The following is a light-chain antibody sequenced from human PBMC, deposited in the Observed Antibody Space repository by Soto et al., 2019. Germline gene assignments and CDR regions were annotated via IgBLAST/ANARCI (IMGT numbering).Light chain of an antibody. CDR1: QSLLQTNGNTY. Sequence: DIVMTQSPLSLPVTPGEPASISFRSSQSLLQTNGNTYLDWYLQKPGQSPQLLISLATNRASGVPDRFSGSGSGTDFTLKISRVEAEDVGVYYCMQALQTPFTFGGGTKVDIK. CDR2: LAT. CDR3: MQALQTPFT. J-gene: IGKJ4*01. V-gene: IGKV2-28*01.